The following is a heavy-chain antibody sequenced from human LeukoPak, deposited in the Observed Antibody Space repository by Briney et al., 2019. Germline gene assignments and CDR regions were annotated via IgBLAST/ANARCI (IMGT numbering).Heavy chain of an antibody. CDR3: AKRYYDSSGYHS. J-gene: IGHJ5*02. CDR1: GFTFSSYG. Sequence: GGSLRLSCAASGFTFSSYGMHWVRQAPGKGLEWVAFIRYDGSNKYYADSVKGRFTISRDNSKNTLYLQMNSLRAEDTAVYYCAKRYYDSSGYHSWGQGTLVTVSS. D-gene: IGHD3-22*01. CDR2: IRYDGSNK. V-gene: IGHV3-30*02.